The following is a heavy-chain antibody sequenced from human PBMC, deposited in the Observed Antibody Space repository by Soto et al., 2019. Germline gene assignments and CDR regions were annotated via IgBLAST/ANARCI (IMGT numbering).Heavy chain of an antibody. CDR1: GYTFTSYG. D-gene: IGHD3-10*01. CDR3: ASEPAYYPSAFNYYYGMDV. V-gene: IGHV1-18*04. J-gene: IGHJ6*02. Sequence: QVRLVQSGAEVKKPGASVKVSCKAPGYTFTSYGISWVRQAPGQGLEWMGWISAYNGNTNYAQKPQGRVTMTTDTSTSTAYMELRSLRSDDTAVYYCASEPAYYPSAFNYYYGMDVWGQGTTVTVSS. CDR2: ISAYNGNT.